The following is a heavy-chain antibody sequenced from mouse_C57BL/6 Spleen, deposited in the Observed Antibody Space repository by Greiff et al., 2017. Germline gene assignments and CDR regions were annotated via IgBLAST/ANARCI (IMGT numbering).Heavy chain of an antibody. CDR2: INPSTGGT. Sequence: VQLQQSGPELVKPGASVKISCKASGYSFTGYYMNWVKQSPEKSLEWIGEINPSTGGTTYNQKFKAKATLTVDKSSSTAYMQLKSLTSEDSAVYYCARYYYGNYGYAMDYWGQGTSVTVSS. V-gene: IGHV1-42*01. CDR3: ARYYYGNYGYAMDY. CDR1: GYSFTGYY. D-gene: IGHD2-1*01. J-gene: IGHJ4*01.